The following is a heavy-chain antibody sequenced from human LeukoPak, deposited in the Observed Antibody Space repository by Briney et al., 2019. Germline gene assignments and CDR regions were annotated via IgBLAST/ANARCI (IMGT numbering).Heavy chain of an antibody. D-gene: IGHD3-22*01. Sequence: GGSLRLSCAASGFTVSSNYMSWLRQAPEKGLELVSVIYSCGSTYYADSVKGRFTICRDNSKNTLYLQMNSLRAEDTAVYYCARDPSYDSSGYYYPPSGYWGQGTLVTVSS. V-gene: IGHV3-53*01. CDR1: GFTVSSNY. CDR2: IYSCGST. J-gene: IGHJ4*02. CDR3: ARDPSYDSSGYYYPPSGY.